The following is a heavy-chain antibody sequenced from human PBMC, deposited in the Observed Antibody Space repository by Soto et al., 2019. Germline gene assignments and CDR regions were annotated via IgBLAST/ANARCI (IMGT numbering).Heavy chain of an antibody. CDR1: GGTLRNYV. CDR3: ARHLGEGHVVAISNYYNALDV. V-gene: IGHV1-69*06. D-gene: IGHD2-15*01. J-gene: IGHJ6*02. Sequence: QVQLIQSGAEMKQPGASVKVSCKAPGGTLRNYVMSWVRLGPGQGLEWIGGIDPIFGTPKYAPKFQGRVTITADKSSSTTYMEQSGLRSEDTAVYYSARHLGEGHVVAISNYYNALDVWGQGTTVTVSS. CDR2: IDPIFGTP.